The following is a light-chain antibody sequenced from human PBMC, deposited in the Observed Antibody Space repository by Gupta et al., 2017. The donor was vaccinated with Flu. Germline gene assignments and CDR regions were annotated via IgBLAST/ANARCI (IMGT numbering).Light chain of an antibody. CDR2: LGS. Sequence: IVLTQSPLSMPVTPGPPVSISCRSSQSLLHSNGYNYLDWYLKKPGQSPQLLIYLGSNRASGVPDLFCCSGSGTDFTLKISRVEAEDFGVYYCMQARRTPRTFGGGTKVEIK. CDR3: MQARRTPRT. V-gene: IGKV2-28*01. CDR1: QSLLHSNGYNY. J-gene: IGKJ4*01.